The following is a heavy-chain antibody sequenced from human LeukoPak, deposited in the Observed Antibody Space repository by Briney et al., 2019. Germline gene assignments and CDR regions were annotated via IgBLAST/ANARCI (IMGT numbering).Heavy chain of an antibody. CDR2: IYTSGST. D-gene: IGHD4-11*01. CDR1: GGSISSGSYY. V-gene: IGHV4-61*02. CDR3: ARDRGQYLSSGPYFDY. J-gene: IGHJ4*02. Sequence: SQTLSLTCTVSGGSISSGSYYWSWIRQPAGKGLEWIGRIYTSGSTNYNPSLKSRVTISVDTSKNQFSLKLSSVTAADTAVYYCARDRGQYLSSGPYFDYWGQGTLVTVSS.